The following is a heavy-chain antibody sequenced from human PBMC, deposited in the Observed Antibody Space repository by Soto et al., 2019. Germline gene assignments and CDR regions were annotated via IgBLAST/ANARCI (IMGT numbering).Heavy chain of an antibody. Sequence: SQTLSLTCALSGDSVSSKDAAWNWIRQSPSRGLEWLGRTYYRSKWYSEYAISVRGRITINPDTSKNHFSLQLNSVTPEDTAVYYCARTEGYFNLWGQGTLVTVSS. CDR1: GDSVSSKDAA. J-gene: IGHJ1*01. CDR3: ARTEGYFNL. CDR2: TYYRSKWYS. V-gene: IGHV6-1*01.